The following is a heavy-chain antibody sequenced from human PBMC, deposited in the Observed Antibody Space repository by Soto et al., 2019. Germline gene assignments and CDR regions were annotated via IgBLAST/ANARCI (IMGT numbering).Heavy chain of an antibody. CDR1: VFTFSRYG. CDR2: ISGNXAPT. V-gene: IGHV3-23*01. J-gene: IGHJ4*02. Sequence: GXPRRLSCSASVFTFSRYGMHWVRQAPGKGLEWVEXISGNXAPTYYEDYVXXRFTIYRXXYKNTLHLKLNSMRADDTAVYYCAKDLYGDLDYWGQGTLVTVSS. D-gene: IGHD4-17*01. CDR3: AKDLYGDLDY.